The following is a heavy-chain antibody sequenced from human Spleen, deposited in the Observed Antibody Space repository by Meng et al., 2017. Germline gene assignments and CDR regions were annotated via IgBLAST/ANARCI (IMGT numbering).Heavy chain of an antibody. V-gene: IGHV6-1*01. CDR2: TYYKSKWYN. CDR1: GDSVSSNSAA. D-gene: IGHD5-12*01. CDR3: ARGGIVATSSLDY. J-gene: IGHJ4*02. Sequence: QVQLQQSGPGLVKPSQTLSLTWSIPGDSVSSNSAAWNWIRQSPSRGLEWLGRTYYKSKWYNDYAVSVKSRITINPDTSKNQFSLQLNSVTPEDTAVYYCARGGIVATSSLDYWGQGTLVTVSS.